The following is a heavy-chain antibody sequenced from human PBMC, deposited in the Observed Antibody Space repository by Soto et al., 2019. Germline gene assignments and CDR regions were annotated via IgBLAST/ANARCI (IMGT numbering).Heavy chain of an antibody. V-gene: IGHV3-66*02. CDR3: ARAALRSGLFPPVMQPLDY. J-gene: IGHJ4*02. CDR1: GFTVSSNY. Sequence: GGSLRLSCAASGFTVSSNYMSWVRQAPGKGLEWVSVIYSGGSTYYADSVKGRFTISRDNSKNTLYLQMNSLRAEDTAVYYCARAALRSGLFPPVMQPLDYWGQGTLVTVSS. CDR2: IYSGGST. D-gene: IGHD3-16*01.